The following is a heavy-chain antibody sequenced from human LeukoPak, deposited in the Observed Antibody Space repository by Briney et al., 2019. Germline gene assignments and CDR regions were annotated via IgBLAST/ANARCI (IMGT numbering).Heavy chain of an antibody. CDR3: ARDSSSTSCYACGMDV. CDR1: RFTFSSYS. D-gene: IGHD2-2*01. Sequence: PGGSLRLSCAASRFTFSSYSMTWVRQAPGKGLEWVSSISSSSSYIYYADSVKGRFTISRDNAKNSLYLQMNSLRAEDTAVYYCARDSSSTSCYACGMDVWGQGTTVTVSS. J-gene: IGHJ6*02. CDR2: ISSSSSYI. V-gene: IGHV3-21*01.